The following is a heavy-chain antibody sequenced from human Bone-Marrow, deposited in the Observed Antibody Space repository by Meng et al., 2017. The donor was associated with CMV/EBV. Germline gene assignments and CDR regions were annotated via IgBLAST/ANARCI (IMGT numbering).Heavy chain of an antibody. D-gene: IGHD6-13*01. V-gene: IGHV1-8*01. CDR3: AREPLSWYENDY. CDR1: GYTFTSYN. Sequence: ASVKVSCKASGYTFTSYNINWVRQATGQGLEWMGWMNPNTGNTGYAQKFQGRLTMTRDTSISTAFVELSSLRSEDRAVYYCAREPLSWYENDYWGQGTLVTVSS. CDR2: MNPNTGNT. J-gene: IGHJ4*02.